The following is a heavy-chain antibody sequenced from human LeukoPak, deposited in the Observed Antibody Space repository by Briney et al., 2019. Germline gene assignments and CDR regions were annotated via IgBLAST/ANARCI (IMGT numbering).Heavy chain of an antibody. J-gene: IGHJ5*02. D-gene: IGHD3-10*01. Sequence: ASVKLSCKASGYPFTSYYMHWVRQGPGQPLGRMGIINASGGSTSYTQKFQGRVTMTRDTSTSTVYMELSSLRSEDTAVYYCARESRKKYGSGSPGWFDPWGQGTLVTVSS. V-gene: IGHV1-46*03. CDR3: ARESRKKYGSGSPGWFDP. CDR2: INASGGST. CDR1: GYPFTSYY.